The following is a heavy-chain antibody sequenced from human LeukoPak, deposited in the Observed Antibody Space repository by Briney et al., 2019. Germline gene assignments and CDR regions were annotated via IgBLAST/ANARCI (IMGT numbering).Heavy chain of an antibody. CDR3: ARGVATVVTPDAFDI. V-gene: IGHV1-2*02. D-gene: IGHD4-23*01. J-gene: IGHJ3*02. CDR1: GYTFTGYY. CDR2: INPNSGGT. Sequence: GASVKVSCKASGYTFTGYYMHWVRQAPGQGLEWMGWINPNSGGTNYAQKFQGRVTMTRDTSISTAFMELSRLRSDDTAVYYCARGVATVVTPDAFDIWGQGTMVTVSS.